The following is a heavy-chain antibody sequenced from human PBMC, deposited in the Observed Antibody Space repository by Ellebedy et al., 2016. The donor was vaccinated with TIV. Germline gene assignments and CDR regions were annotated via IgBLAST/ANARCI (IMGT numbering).Heavy chain of an antibody. CDR3: ARHRLRAATLSVRYLEFDP. CDR1: GYSFTSYW. J-gene: IGHJ5*02. D-gene: IGHD2-15*01. Sequence: ASVKVSCKGSGYSFTSYWISWVRQMPGKGLEWMGRIDPSDSYTNYSPSFQGHVTISADKSISTAYLQWSSLKASDTAMYYCARHRLRAATLSVRYLEFDPWGQGTLVTVSS. CDR2: IDPSDSYT. V-gene: IGHV5-10-1*01.